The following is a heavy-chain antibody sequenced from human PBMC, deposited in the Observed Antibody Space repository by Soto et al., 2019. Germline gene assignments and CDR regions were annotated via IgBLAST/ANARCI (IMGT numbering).Heavy chain of an antibody. D-gene: IGHD3-10*01. CDR2: INAGNGNT. CDR1: GYTFTSYA. V-gene: IGHV1-3*01. CDR3: AREMVRGVGSDY. J-gene: IGHJ4*02. Sequence: ASVKVSCKPSGYTFTSYAMHWVRQAPGQRLEWMGWINAGNGNTKYTQKFQGRVTITRDTSASTAYMELRSLRSDDTAVFYCAREMVRGVGSDYWGQGTLVTVSS.